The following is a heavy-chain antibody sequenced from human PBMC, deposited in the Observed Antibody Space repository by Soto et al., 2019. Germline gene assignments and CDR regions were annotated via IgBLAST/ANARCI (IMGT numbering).Heavy chain of an antibody. CDR1: GYSFDTFG. V-gene: IGHV1-18*01. Sequence: QVRVVQSGAEVKKPGASVKVACKASGYSFDTFGMSWVRQAPGQGLEWMGWISLEKGGTNSAQKVQDRVTMTTDTSTSTADMELSILISDETDVYYCARCYCSGGSCITCWRFDLWGRGTLVTVSS. CDR2: ISLEKGGT. D-gene: IGHD2-15*01. J-gene: IGHJ2*01. CDR3: ARCYCSGGSCITCWRFDL.